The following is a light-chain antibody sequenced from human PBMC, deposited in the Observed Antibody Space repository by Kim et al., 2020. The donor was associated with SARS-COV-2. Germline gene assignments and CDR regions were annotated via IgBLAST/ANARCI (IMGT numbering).Light chain of an antibody. CDR3: QSYDNSLSTYV. J-gene: IGLJ1*01. V-gene: IGLV1-40*01. CDR1: SSNIGTGFD. Sequence: RVTISCTGSSSNIGTGFDVHWYQQLPGTAPKCLIYSNNNRPAGVPDRFSASKSGTSASLAITGLQAEDEAEYYCQSYDNSLSTYVFGTGTKVTVL. CDR2: SNN.